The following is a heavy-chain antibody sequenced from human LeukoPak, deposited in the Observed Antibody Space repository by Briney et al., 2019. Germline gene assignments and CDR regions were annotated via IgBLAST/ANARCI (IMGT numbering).Heavy chain of an antibody. V-gene: IGHV4-39*01. CDR3: ARLGSYWDYYYYMDV. Sequence: SETLSLTCTVSGGSISSSSYYWGWIRQPPGKGLEWIGSIYYSGSTYYNPSLESRVTISVDTSKNQFSLKLSSVTAADTAMYYCARLGSYWDYYYYMDVWGKGTTVTVSS. J-gene: IGHJ6*03. D-gene: IGHD1-26*01. CDR2: IYYSGST. CDR1: GGSISSSSYY.